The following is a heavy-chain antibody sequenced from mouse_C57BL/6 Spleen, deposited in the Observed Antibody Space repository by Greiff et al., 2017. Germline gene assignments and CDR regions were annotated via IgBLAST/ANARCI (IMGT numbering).Heavy chain of an antibody. CDR2: ISSGSSTI. CDR3: ARPPTHYYGSWAWFAY. CDR1: GFTFSDYG. J-gene: IGHJ3*01. Sequence: EVKLMESGGGLVKPGGSLKLSCAASGFTFSDYGMHWVRQAPEKGLEWVAYISSGSSTIYYADTVKGRFTISRDNAKNTLFLQMTSLRSEDTAMYYCARPPTHYYGSWAWFAYWGQGTLVTVSA. D-gene: IGHD1-1*01. V-gene: IGHV5-17*01.